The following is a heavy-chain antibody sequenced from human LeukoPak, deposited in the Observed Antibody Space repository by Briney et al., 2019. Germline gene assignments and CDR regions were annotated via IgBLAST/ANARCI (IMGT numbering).Heavy chain of an antibody. V-gene: IGHV3-23*01. CDR2: ISGSGGST. CDR1: GFTFSSYA. Sequence: GGSLRLSCAASGFTFSSYAMSWVRQAPGKGLEWVSAISGSGGSTYYADSVKGRFTTSRDNSKDTLYLQMNSLRAEDTAVYYCAKDLPGVSSSLFDYWGQGTLVTVSS. D-gene: IGHD6-13*01. J-gene: IGHJ4*02. CDR3: AKDLPGVSSSLFDY.